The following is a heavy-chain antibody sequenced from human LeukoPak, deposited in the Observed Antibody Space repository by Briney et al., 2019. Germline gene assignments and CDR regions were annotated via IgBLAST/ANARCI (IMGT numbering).Heavy chain of an antibody. CDR2: ISSSSSYI. V-gene: IGHV3-21*01. Sequence: GRSLRLSCAASGFTFSSYSMNWVRQAPGKGLEWVSSISSSSSYIYYADSVKGRFTISRDNAKNSLYLQMNSLRAEDTAVYYCARVDKDSIVVVTPSDYWGQGTLVTVSS. CDR1: GFTFSSYS. J-gene: IGHJ4*02. D-gene: IGHD2-21*02. CDR3: ARVDKDSIVVVTPSDY.